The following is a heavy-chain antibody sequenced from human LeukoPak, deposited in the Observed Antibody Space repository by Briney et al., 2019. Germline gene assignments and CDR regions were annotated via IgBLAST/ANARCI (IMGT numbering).Heavy chain of an antibody. CDR1: GFTFSHFD. D-gene: IGHD3-10*01. V-gene: IGHV3-33*01. CDR2: IWSAGTTT. CDR3: ARGSYYGSETQAD. J-gene: IGHJ4*02. Sequence: PGRSLRLSCAASGFTFSHFDMHWVRQSPDRGLEWVALIWSAGTTTYYKDSVKGRFTISRDNSNNTVWLQMNSLRVEDTAVYYCARGSYYGSETQADWGQGTHVTVTS.